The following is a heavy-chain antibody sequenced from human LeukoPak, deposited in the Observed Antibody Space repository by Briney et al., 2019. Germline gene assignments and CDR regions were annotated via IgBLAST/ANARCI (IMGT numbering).Heavy chain of an antibody. CDR1: GFTFSSYS. V-gene: IGHV3-21*01. J-gene: IGHJ4*02. CDR3: AREHSSSWYVEFGY. D-gene: IGHD6-13*01. Sequence: GGSLRLSCAASGFTFSSYSMNWVRQAPGKGLEWVSSISSSSSYIYYADSVKGRFTISRDNAKNSLYLQMNSLRAEDTAVYYCAREHSSSWYVEFGYWGQGTLVTVSS. CDR2: ISSSSSYI.